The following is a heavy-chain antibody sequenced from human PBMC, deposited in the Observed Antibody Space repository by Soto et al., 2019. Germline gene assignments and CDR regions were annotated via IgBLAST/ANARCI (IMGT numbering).Heavy chain of an antibody. CDR2: INWNGVRL. CDR1: GFTFDDYS. D-gene: IGHD2-15*01. Sequence: PGGSLRLSCAASGFTFDDYSMLWIRQAPWKGLEWVSGINWNGVRLGYADSVKGRFTISRDNAKNSLYLQMNSLRFEDTAFYYCTKAGTKGYCSGGTCYSDVGAKRIPGTASS. CDR3: TKAGTKGYCSGGTCYSDV. J-gene: IGHJ4*02. V-gene: IGHV3-9*01.